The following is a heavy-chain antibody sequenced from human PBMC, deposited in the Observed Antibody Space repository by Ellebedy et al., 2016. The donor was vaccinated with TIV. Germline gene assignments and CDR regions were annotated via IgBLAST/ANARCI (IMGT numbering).Heavy chain of an antibody. Sequence: SETLSLXXAVYGGSFSDYYWSWIRQPPGKGLEWIGEINHSGSANYNPSLKSRVTMSVDTSKNQFSLKLSSATAADTAVYYCARRDTYSFAYWGQGILVTVFS. V-gene: IGHV4-34*01. CDR2: INHSGSA. CDR3: ARRDTYSFAY. D-gene: IGHD5-18*01. CDR1: GGSFSDYY. J-gene: IGHJ4*02.